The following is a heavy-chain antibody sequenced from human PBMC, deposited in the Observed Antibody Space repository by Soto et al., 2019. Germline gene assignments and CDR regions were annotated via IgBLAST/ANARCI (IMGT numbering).Heavy chain of an antibody. CDR3: AMTGGLGY. CDR1: GGSISGYY. D-gene: IGHD3-9*01. J-gene: IGHJ4*02. V-gene: IGHV4-59*12. CDR2: IRSNGGT. Sequence: QVELQESGPGLVKPSETLSLICTVSGGSISGYYWSWIRQPPGKGLEWIGYIRSNGGTNYNPSLKSRVSMSVDTSKNQVSLNLNAVTAAATAMYYCAMTGGLGYWGQGTLVTVSS.